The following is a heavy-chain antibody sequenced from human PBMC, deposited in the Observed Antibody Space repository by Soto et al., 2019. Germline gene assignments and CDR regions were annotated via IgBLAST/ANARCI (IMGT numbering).Heavy chain of an antibody. CDR2: IYYSGST. CDR3: ARTTRVRSGYLDY. J-gene: IGHJ4*02. V-gene: IGHV4-30-4*01. Sequence: SETLSLTFTVSGGSISSGDYYWSWIRQPPGKGLEWIGYIYYSGSTYYNPSLKSRATISVDTSKNQFSLKLSSVTAADTAVYYCARTTRVRSGYLDYWGQGTLVTVSS. D-gene: IGHD3-22*01. CDR1: GGSISSGDYY.